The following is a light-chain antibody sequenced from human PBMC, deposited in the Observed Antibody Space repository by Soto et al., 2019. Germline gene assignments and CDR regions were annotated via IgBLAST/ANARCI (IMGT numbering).Light chain of an antibody. CDR3: QQRDNWPLT. V-gene: IGKV3-11*01. J-gene: IGKJ4*01. Sequence: EIVLTQSPATLSLSPGERATLSCRASQRVSTNLAWYQQNPGQAPRLLIYDASNRATGIPARFSGSGSGTDFTLTISSLEPEDFEVYYCQQRDNWPLTFGGGTKVDIK. CDR2: DAS. CDR1: QRVSTN.